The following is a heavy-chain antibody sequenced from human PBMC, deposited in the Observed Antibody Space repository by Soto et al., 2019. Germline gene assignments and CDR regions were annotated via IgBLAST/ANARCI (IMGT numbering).Heavy chain of an antibody. CDR1: GGYIGSYD. V-gene: IGHV4-59*08. CDR3: ARVWGYAFDI. Sequence: PSVIMSLTSTVSGGYIGSYDWRWIRQPPGKGLEWIGYIYYSGSTNYNPSLKSRVTISVDTSKNQFSLKLSSVTAADTAVYYCARVWGYAFDILGQGTMVTVSS. D-gene: IGHD7-27*01. CDR2: IYYSGST. J-gene: IGHJ3*02.